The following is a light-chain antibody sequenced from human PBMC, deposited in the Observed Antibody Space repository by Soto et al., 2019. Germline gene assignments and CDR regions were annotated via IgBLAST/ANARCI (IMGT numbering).Light chain of an antibody. CDR1: TGTVTSGHY. CDR3: LLSYGGAVV. CDR2: STD. V-gene: IGLV7-43*01. Sequence: QAVVTQEPSLTVSPGGTVTLPCASSTGTVTSGHYPNWLQQKLGQAPRALIYSTDTRHSWTPARFSGSLLGGKAALTLSGVQPEDEADYYCLLSYGGAVVFGGGTKLTVL. J-gene: IGLJ2*01.